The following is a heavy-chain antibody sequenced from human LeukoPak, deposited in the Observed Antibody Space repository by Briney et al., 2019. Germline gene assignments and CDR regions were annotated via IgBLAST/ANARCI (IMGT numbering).Heavy chain of an antibody. CDR2: NYPGDSDI. CDR1: GYSFATYW. V-gene: IGHV5-51*01. D-gene: IGHD5-12*01. Sequence: GESLKISCKGSGYSFATYWIGWVRQMPGKGLEWMGINYPGDSDITYSPSFQGQVTMSADKSISTAYLQWSSLKASDTAMYYCARRVSSSGFDAFDVWGQGTMVTVSS. J-gene: IGHJ3*01. CDR3: ARRVSSSGFDAFDV.